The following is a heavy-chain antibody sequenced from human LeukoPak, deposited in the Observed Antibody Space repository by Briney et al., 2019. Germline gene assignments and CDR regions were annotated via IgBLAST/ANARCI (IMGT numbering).Heavy chain of an antibody. CDR3: ARGQRRYSGSYY. V-gene: IGHV1-8*01. CDR1: GYTFTSYD. D-gene: IGHD1-26*01. CDR2: MNPNSGNT. J-gene: IGHJ4*02. Sequence: GASVKVSCKASGYTFTSYDINWVRQATGQGLEWMGWMNPNSGNTGYAQKFQGRVTMTRNTSISTAYMELGSLRSEDTAVYYCARGQRRYSGSYYWGQGTLVTVSS.